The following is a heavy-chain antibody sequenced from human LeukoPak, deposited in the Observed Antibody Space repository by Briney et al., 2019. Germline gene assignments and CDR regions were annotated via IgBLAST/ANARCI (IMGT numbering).Heavy chain of an antibody. J-gene: IGHJ4*02. V-gene: IGHV4-4*07. CDR2: IYTSGST. D-gene: IGHD3-22*01. CDR3: ARERSYYYDSSGSL. Sequence: SETLSPTCTVSGGSISSYYWSWIRQPAGKGLEWIGRIYTSGSTNYNPSLKSRVTMSVDTSKNQFSLKLSSVAAADTAVCYCARERSYYYDSSGSLWGQGTLVTVSS. CDR1: GGSISSYY.